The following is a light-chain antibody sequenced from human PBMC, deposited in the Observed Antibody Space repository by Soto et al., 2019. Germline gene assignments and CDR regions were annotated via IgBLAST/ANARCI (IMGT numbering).Light chain of an antibody. CDR3: ISYTSSSTLG. Sequence: QSALTQPASVSGSHGQSITISCTGTSSDVGDYNYVSWYQQHPGKAPKLMIYEVTNRPSGVSNRFSGSKSGNTASLTISGLQAEDEADYYCISYTSSSTLGFGGGTKLTVL. J-gene: IGLJ2*01. CDR2: EVT. V-gene: IGLV2-14*01. CDR1: SSDVGDYNY.